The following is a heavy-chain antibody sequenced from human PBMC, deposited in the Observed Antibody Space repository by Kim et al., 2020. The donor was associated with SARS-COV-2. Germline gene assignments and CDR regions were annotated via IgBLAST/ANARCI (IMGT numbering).Heavy chain of an antibody. CDR2: VYYSGNT. J-gene: IGHJ6*01. D-gene: IGHD6-13*01. CDR3: ARQRDSGTWYVAHYY. Sequence: SETLSLTCTVPGGSIRDSSYYWGWFRQPPGKGLEWIGTVYYSGNTYYSPSLKSRVTILVDTSKNQFSLRLSSVTAADTALYYCARQRDSGTWYVAHYY. V-gene: IGHV4-39*01. CDR1: GGSIRDSSYY.